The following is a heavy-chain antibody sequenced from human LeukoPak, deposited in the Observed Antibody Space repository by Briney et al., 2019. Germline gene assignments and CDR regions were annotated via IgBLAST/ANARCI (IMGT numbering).Heavy chain of an antibody. CDR2: ISGFNT. Sequence: GGSLRLSCTTSGFAFSNYAMNWVRQAPGKGPEWVSGISGFNTYYADSVKGRFTIFRHNSKNVLYLQMDRLRAEDTAVYSCAKDVCTSPRCLLYFDSWGQGTLVTVSS. CDR3: AKDVCTSPRCLLYFDS. CDR1: GFAFSNYA. J-gene: IGHJ4*02. V-gene: IGHV3-23*01. D-gene: IGHD2-8*01.